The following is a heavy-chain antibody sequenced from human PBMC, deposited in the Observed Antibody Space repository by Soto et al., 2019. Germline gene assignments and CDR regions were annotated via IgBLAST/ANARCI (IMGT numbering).Heavy chain of an antibody. V-gene: IGHV3-48*02. J-gene: IGHJ5*02. Sequence: PGGSLRLSCAASGFTFSSYSMNWVRQAPGKGLEWVSYISSSSSTIYYADSVKGRFTISRDNAKSSLYLQMNSLRDEDTAVYYCARDVTIFGENWFDPWGQGTLVTVSS. CDR2: ISSSSSTI. CDR1: GFTFSSYS. CDR3: ARDVTIFGENWFDP. D-gene: IGHD3-3*01.